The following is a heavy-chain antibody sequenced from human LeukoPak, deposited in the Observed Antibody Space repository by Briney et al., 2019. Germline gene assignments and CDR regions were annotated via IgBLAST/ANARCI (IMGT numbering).Heavy chain of an antibody. J-gene: IGHJ4*02. D-gene: IGHD5-12*01. V-gene: IGHV3-48*04. CDR1: GFTFSRYT. CDR2: ISSSSDTI. Sequence: GGSLRLSCAASGFTFSRYTMNWVRQAPGKGLEWVSLISSSSDTIYYADSVKGRFAISRDNAKNSLYLQMNSLRAEDTALYYCARTPIDYYYDNWGQGTLVTVSS. CDR3: ARTPIDYYYDN.